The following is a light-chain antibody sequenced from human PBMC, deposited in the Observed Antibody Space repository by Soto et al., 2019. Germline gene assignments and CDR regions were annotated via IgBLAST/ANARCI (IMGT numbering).Light chain of an antibody. CDR2: GAS. CDR1: QSVSSD. CDR3: QQYGSSPST. Sequence: EIVMTQSPATLSVSPGERATLSCRASQSVSSDLAWYQQKPGQAPRLLIYGASTRATDIPATFSGSGSGTEFTLTITRLEPEDFAVYYCQQYGSSPSTFGQGTRLEIK. J-gene: IGKJ5*01. V-gene: IGKV3-15*01.